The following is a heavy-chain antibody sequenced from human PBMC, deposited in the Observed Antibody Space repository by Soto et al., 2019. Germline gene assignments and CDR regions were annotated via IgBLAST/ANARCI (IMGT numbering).Heavy chain of an antibody. V-gene: IGHV3-23*01. D-gene: IGHD3-10*01. J-gene: IGHJ4*02. CDR1: EFTCSSYA. CDR3: AKRTHITMVRGVSPVFDY. Sequence: GVSMRLYSGAAEFTCSSYAMSRVSKKPGKGLEWVSAISGSGGSTYYADSVKGRFTISRDNSKNTLYLQMNSLRAEDTAVYYCAKRTHITMVRGVSPVFDYWGQGTLVTVPQ. CDR2: ISGSGGST.